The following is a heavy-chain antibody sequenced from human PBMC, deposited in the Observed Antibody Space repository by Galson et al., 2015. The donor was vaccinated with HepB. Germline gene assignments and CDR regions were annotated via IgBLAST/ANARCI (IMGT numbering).Heavy chain of an antibody. Sequence: SETLSLTCTVSGGSISSYYWSWIRQPAGKGLEWIGRIYTSGSTNYNPSLKSRVTMSVDTSKNQFSLKLSSVTAADTAVYYCARDRGVMDLYYYYYGMDVWGQGTTVTVSS. CDR3: ARDRGVMDLYYYYYGMDV. CDR2: IYTSGST. D-gene: IGHD3-10*01. CDR1: GGSISSYY. J-gene: IGHJ6*02. V-gene: IGHV4-4*07.